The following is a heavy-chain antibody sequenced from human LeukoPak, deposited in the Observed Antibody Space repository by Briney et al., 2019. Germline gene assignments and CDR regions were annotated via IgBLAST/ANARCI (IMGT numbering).Heavy chain of an antibody. CDR1: GGSISSYY. D-gene: IGHD6-13*01. J-gene: IGHJ4*02. V-gene: IGHV4-59*01. Sequence: PSETLSLTCTVPGGSISSYYWSWIRQPPGEGLEWGGYIFYSGSTTYNPSLKSRVTISVDTSKNQFSLKLSSVTAADTAVYYCARERTGIADNWGQGTLVTVSS. CDR2: IFYSGST. CDR3: ARERTGIADN.